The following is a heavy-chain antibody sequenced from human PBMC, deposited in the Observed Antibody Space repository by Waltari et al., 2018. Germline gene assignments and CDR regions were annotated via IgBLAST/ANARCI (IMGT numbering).Heavy chain of an antibody. Sequence: QVQLQQWGAGLLQPSETLSLTCAVYGGSFSGYYWSWIRQPLGQGLGWIGEINHSGSTNYNPSLKSRVTISVDTSKNQFSLKLSSVTAADTAVYYCARDRGYSYAYYFVAPSYYFDYWGQGTLVTVSS. CDR2: INHSGST. V-gene: IGHV4-34*01. D-gene: IGHD5-18*01. J-gene: IGHJ4*02. CDR1: GGSFSGYY. CDR3: ARDRGYSYAYYFVAPSYYFDY.